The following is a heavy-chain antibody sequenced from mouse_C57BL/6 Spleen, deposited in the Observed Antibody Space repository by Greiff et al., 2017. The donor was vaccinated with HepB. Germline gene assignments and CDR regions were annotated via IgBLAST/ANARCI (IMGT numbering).Heavy chain of an antibody. CDR2: IDPSDSYT. Sequence: QVQLQQPGAELVRPGTSVKLSCKASGYTFTSYWMHWVKQRPGQGLEWIGVIDPSDSYTNYNQKFKGKATLTVDTSSSTAYMQLSSLTSEDSAVYYYMAAQARGFAYWGQGTTVTVSA. CDR1: GYTFTSYW. V-gene: IGHV1-59*01. CDR3: MAAQARGFAY. D-gene: IGHD3-2*02. J-gene: IGHJ3*01.